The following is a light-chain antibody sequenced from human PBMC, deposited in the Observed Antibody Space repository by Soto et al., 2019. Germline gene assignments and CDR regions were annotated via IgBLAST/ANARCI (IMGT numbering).Light chain of an antibody. CDR3: QQTYSTPLT. CDR2: AAS. Sequence: DIQMTQAPSSLSASEGDRVTITCRASQSISNDLNWYQQKPGKAPKFLISAASSLQSGVPSRFSGSGSGTEFTLTISSLLPEDFATYYCQQTYSTPLTFGGGTKVEIK. V-gene: IGKV1-39*01. J-gene: IGKJ4*01. CDR1: QSISND.